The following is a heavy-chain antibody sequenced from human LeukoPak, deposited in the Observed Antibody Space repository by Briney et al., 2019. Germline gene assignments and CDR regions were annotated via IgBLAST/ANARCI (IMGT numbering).Heavy chain of an antibody. Sequence: PSETLSLTCAVYGGSFSGYYGGWIRQPPGKGLEWIGEINHSGSTNYNPSLKSRVTISVDTSKNQFSLKLSSVTAADTAVYYCARDWRDNWNPNWFDPWGQGTLVTVSS. CDR3: ARDWRDNWNPNWFDP. J-gene: IGHJ5*02. D-gene: IGHD1-20*01. V-gene: IGHV4-34*01. CDR2: INHSGST. CDR1: GGSFSGYY.